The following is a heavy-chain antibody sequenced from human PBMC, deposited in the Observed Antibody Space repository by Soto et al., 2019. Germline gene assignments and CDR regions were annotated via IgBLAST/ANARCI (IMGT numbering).Heavy chain of an antibody. CDR3: ARDLRYSVSYAGWFDP. CDR2: IWYDGSNK. D-gene: IGHD1-26*01. V-gene: IGHV3-33*01. CDR1: GFTFSSYG. J-gene: IGHJ5*02. Sequence: QVQLVASGGGVVQPGRSLRLSCAASGFTFSSYGMHWVRQAPGKGLERVAVIWYDGSNKYYADSVKGRFTISRDNSKNTLYLQMNSLRAEVTAVYYCARDLRYSVSYAGWFDPWGQGTLVTVSS.